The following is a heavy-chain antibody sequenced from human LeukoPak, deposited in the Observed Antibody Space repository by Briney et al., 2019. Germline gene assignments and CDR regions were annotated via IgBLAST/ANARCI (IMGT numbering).Heavy chain of an antibody. V-gene: IGHV3-48*04. D-gene: IGHD4-23*01. CDR1: GFTFSSYS. J-gene: IGHJ4*02. CDR3: ARDPPTTVVTPGFDY. Sequence: GGSLRLSCAASGFTFSSYSMNWVRQAPGKGLEWVSYISSSSSTIYYADSVKGRFTISRDNAKNSLYLQMNSLRAEDTAVYYCARDPPTTVVTPGFDYWAREPWSPSPQ. CDR2: ISSSSSTI.